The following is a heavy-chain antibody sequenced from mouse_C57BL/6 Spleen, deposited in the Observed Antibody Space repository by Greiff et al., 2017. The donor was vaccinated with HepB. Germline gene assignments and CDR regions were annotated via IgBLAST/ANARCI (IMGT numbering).Heavy chain of an antibody. Sequence: VQLKQSGTVLARPGASVKMSCKTSGYTFTSHWMHWVKQRPGQGLEWIGAIYPGNSDTSYNQKFKGKAKLTAVTSASTAYMELSSLTNEDSAVYYCTTYHSIRDYFDYWGQGTTLTVSS. J-gene: IGHJ2*01. V-gene: IGHV1-5*01. D-gene: IGHD2-5*01. CDR3: TTYHSIRDYFDY. CDR1: GYTFTSHW. CDR2: IYPGNSDT.